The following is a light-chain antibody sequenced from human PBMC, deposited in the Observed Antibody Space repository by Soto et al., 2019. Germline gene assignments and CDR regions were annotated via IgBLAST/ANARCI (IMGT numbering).Light chain of an antibody. CDR1: SSDVGGYNY. J-gene: IGLJ1*01. Sequence: QSALTQPASVSGSPGQSITISCTGTSSDVGGYNYVSWYQQHPGKAPKLMIYDVSNRPSGVSNRFSGSNSGNTAFLAISGLQAEDEADYYCSSYTISSLYVFGTGTKLTVL. V-gene: IGLV2-14*01. CDR2: DVS. CDR3: SSYTISSLYV.